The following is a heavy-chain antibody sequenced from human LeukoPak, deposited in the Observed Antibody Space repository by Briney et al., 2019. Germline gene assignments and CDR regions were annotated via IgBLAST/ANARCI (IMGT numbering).Heavy chain of an antibody. D-gene: IGHD3-10*01. CDR2: TYHRSKWYS. Sequence: SQTLSLTCAITGDSVSSNTVTWIWIRQSPSRGLEWLGRTYHRSKWYSEYAVSVQSRITINPDTSKNQFSLKLSSVTAADTAVYYCARGLSPRINMVRGVRPPFRGVFDYWGQGTLVTVSS. J-gene: IGHJ4*02. CDR1: GDSVSSNTVT. V-gene: IGHV6-1*01. CDR3: ARGLSPRINMVRGVRPPFRGVFDY.